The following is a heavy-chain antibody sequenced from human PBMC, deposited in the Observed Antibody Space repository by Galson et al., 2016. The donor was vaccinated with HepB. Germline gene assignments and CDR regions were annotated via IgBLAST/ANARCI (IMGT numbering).Heavy chain of an antibody. D-gene: IGHD2-21*01. CDR2: VYPPDSDT. J-gene: IGHJ3*02. Sequence: QSGAEVKKPGESLKISCKGSGYSFTSYWIGWVRQMPGKGLEWMGIVYPPDSDTRYSPSFQGQVTFSADKSISTAYLEWSSLKASDTAMYYCASRIGEIKTSGPAGDGFEIWGQGTMVTVSS. CDR3: ASRIGEIKTSGPAGDGFEI. CDR1: GYSFTSYW. V-gene: IGHV5-51*01.